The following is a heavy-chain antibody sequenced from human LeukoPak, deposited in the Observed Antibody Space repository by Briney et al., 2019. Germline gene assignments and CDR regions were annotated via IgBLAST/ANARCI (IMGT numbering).Heavy chain of an antibody. D-gene: IGHD1-26*01. CDR2: INAGNGNT. CDR1: GYTFTSYA. Sequence: ASVKVSCKASGYTFTSYAMHWVRQAPGQGLEWMGWINAGNGNTKYSQKFQGRVTITRDTSASTAYMELSSLRSEDTAVYYCARDQGYSESYYEGDYWGQGTLVTVSS. J-gene: IGHJ4*02. V-gene: IGHV1-3*01. CDR3: ARDQGYSESYYEGDY.